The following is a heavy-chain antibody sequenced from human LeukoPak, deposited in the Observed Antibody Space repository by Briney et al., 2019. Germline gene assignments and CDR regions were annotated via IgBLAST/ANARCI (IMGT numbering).Heavy chain of an antibody. CDR2: IYYSGST. V-gene: IGHV4-59*01. CDR1: GGSISSYH. J-gene: IGHJ6*02. Sequence: SETLSLTCSVSGGSISSYHWSWIRQPPGKALDCIGYIYYSGSTNYNPSLKSRVTITVDTSKNQLSLRLNSVTAADTAVYYCARIRGCGGGTCYGDLYFMDVWGQGTTVTVSS. D-gene: IGHD2-15*01. CDR3: ARIRGCGGGTCYGDLYFMDV.